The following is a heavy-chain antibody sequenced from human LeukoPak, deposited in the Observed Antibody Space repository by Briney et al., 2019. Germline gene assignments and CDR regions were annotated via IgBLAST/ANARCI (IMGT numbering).Heavy chain of an antibody. CDR2: ISSSSSYI. V-gene: IGHV3-21*01. CDR1: GFTFSSYG. D-gene: IGHD3-9*01. Sequence: GGTLRLSCAASGFTFSSYGMSWVRQAPGKGLEWVSSISSSSSYIYYADSVKGRFTISRDNAKKSLYLQMNSLRAEDTAVYYCARAELYDILTGFDYWGQGTLVTVSS. CDR3: ARAELYDILTGFDY. J-gene: IGHJ4*02.